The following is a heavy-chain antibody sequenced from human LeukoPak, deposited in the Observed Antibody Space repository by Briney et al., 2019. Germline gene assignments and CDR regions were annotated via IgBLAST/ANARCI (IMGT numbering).Heavy chain of an antibody. D-gene: IGHD3-10*01. CDR1: GYTFTSYD. V-gene: IGHV1-8*01. Sequence: ASVKVSCKASGYTFTSYDINWVRQATRQGLEWMGWMNPNSGNTGYAQKFQGRVTMTRNTSISTAYMELSSLRSEDTAVYYCARGLLSLPHYYGSGSYYFDYWGQGTLVTVSS. CDR2: MNPNSGNT. J-gene: IGHJ4*02. CDR3: ARGLLSLPHYYGSGSYYFDY.